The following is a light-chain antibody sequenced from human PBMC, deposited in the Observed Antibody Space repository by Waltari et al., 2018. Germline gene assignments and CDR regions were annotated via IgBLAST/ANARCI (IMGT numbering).Light chain of an antibody. CDR3: QTWDRASAV. J-gene: IGLJ3*02. CDR2: QHN. Sequence: SYELTQPPSVSVSPGQTARITCSGDRLGNKYVSWYQQKSGQSPVLVNYQHNRRPSGIPERFSGSNSGDTATLTISGTQAMDEADFFCQTWDRASAVF. V-gene: IGLV3-1*01. CDR1: RLGNKY.